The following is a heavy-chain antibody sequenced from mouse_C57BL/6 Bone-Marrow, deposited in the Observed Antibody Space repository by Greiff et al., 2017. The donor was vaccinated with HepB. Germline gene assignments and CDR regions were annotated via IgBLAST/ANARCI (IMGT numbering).Heavy chain of an antibody. CDR1: GFNIKDDY. Sequence: VQLQQSGAELVRPGASVKLSCTASGFNIKDDYMHWVKQRPEQGLEWIGWIDPENGDTEYASKFHGKATITADTTSNTAYLQLSSLTSEDTAVYYCTAAMTTVVVRYLDYWGQGTTLTVSS. V-gene: IGHV14-4*01. J-gene: IGHJ2*01. CDR3: TAAMTTVVVRYLDY. D-gene: IGHD1-1*01. CDR2: IDPENGDT.